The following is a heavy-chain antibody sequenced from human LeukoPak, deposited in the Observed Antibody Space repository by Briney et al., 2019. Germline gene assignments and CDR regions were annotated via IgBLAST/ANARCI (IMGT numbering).Heavy chain of an antibody. CDR2: ISAYNGNT. V-gene: IGHV1-18*01. D-gene: IGHD4-17*01. CDR3: ARVSGTVSIYYYYGMDV. J-gene: IGHJ6*02. CDR1: GYTFTSYG. Sequence: GASVKVSCKASGYTFTSYGISWVRQAPGQGLEWMGWISAYNGNTNYAQKLQGRVTMTTDTSTSTAYMELRSLRSDDTAVYYCARVSGTVSIYYYYGMDVWGQGTTVTVSS.